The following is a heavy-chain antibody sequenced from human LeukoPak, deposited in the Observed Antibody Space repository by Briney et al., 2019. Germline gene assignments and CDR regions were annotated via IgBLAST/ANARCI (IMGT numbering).Heavy chain of an antibody. V-gene: IGHV3-23*01. Sequence: PGGSLRLSCGGSGFTFSSYAMSWVPQAPGKGLEWVSAISGSGTDTFYANSVKGRFTISRDNPKNTLYLQMNSLRAEDTAVYYCAKGGGSSCYSPSDYWGQGTLVTVSS. J-gene: IGHJ4*02. D-gene: IGHD2-15*01. CDR2: ISGSGTDT. CDR1: GFTFSSYA. CDR3: AKGGGSSCYSPSDY.